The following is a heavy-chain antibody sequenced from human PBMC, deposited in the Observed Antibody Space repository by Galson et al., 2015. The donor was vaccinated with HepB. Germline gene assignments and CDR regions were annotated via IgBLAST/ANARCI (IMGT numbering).Heavy chain of an antibody. D-gene: IGHD2-15*01. CDR3: ARDSSGLGYCSGSSCLSDAFDI. J-gene: IGHJ3*02. V-gene: IGHV3-53*01. CDR1: GLTVRSNY. Sequence: SLRLSCAASGLTVRSNYMSWVRQAPGKGLEWVSVLYSGGSTYYADSVKGRFTISRENSKNTLYLQMNSLRVEDTAVYYCARDSSGLGYCSGSSCLSDAFDIWGQGTMVTVSS. CDR2: LYSGGST.